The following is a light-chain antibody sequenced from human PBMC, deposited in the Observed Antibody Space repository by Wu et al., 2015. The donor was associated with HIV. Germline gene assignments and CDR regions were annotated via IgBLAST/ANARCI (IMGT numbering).Light chain of an antibody. CDR1: QDIKKD. J-gene: IGKJ1*01. Sequence: AIQMTQSPSSLSASVGDKVTITCRASQDIKKDLGWYQQKPGRAPTLLIFDATSLQSEVPSRFTGSGSGTEFTLTIKNLQPEDAASYYCLQTYNYPWTFGPRDQNGD. CDR2: DAT. CDR3: LQTYNYPWT. V-gene: IGKV1-6*01.